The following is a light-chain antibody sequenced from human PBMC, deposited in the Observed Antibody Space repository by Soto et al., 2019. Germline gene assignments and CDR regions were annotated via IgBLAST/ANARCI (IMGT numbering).Light chain of an antibody. Sequence: IMLTQSPATLSLSTGERATLSCRASQSVRSYLAWYQHKPGQAPRLLINDTSNRATGIPARFSGSGSGTDFTPTISSLEPEDSAVYYCQQRSNSSPWITFGQGTLLEIK. CDR3: QQRSNSSPWIT. CDR2: DTS. CDR1: QSVRSY. J-gene: IGKJ5*01. V-gene: IGKV3-11*01.